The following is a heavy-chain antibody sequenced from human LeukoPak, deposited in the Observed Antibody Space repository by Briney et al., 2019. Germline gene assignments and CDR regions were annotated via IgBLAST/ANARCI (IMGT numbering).Heavy chain of an antibody. D-gene: IGHD3-22*01. CDR2: IKQDGSEK. J-gene: IGHJ4*02. CDR1: GFTFSSYW. Sequence: GGSLRLSCAASGFTFSSYWMSWVRQAPGKGLEWVANIKQDGSEKYYVDSVKGRFTISRDNAKNSLYLQMNSLRAEDTAVYYCGRGTYYYDSSGYYFDYWGQGTLVTVSS. V-gene: IGHV3-7*04. CDR3: GRGTYYYDSSGYYFDY.